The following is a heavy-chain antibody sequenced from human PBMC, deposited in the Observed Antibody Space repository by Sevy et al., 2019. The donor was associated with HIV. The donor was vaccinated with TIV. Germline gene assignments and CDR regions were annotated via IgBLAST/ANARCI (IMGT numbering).Heavy chain of an antibody. CDR2: FDPEDGET. Sequence: GSVKVSCKVSGYIFTELSMHWVRQAPGKGLEWMGGFDPEDGETIYAQKFQGRVTMTEDTSTDTAYMDLGSLRSEDTAVYYCATDSVLLKGRYYDSSGYYLHYWGQGTLVTVSS. D-gene: IGHD3-22*01. J-gene: IGHJ4*02. V-gene: IGHV1-24*01. CDR1: GYIFTELS. CDR3: ATDSVLLKGRYYDSSGYYLHY.